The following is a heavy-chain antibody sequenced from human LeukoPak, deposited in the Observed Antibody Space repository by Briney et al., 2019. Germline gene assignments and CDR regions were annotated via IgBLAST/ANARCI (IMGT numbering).Heavy chain of an antibody. D-gene: IGHD3-10*01. Sequence: GGSLRLSCAAPGFTFSSYTMSWVRQAPGKGLEWVSAISGSGGSTYYADSVKGRFTISRDNSKNTLYLQMNSLRAEDTAVYYCAKFLSFYGSGSYNVAFDIWGQGKMVTVSS. V-gene: IGHV3-23*01. J-gene: IGHJ3*02. CDR3: AKFLSFYGSGSYNVAFDI. CDR2: ISGSGGST. CDR1: GFTFSSYT.